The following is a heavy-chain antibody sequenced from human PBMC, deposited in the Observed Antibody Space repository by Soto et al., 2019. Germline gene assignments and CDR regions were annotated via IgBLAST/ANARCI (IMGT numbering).Heavy chain of an antibody. V-gene: IGHV4-4*07. J-gene: IGHJ3*02. CDR2: INTSGRT. CDR3: ARLHLPALQGAFDI. D-gene: IGHD2-2*01. CDR1: GGSINNDC. Sequence: SETLSLTCSVSGGSINNDCWTWIRPSDGKGLEWIGRINTSGRTTYNPSLKSRVTMSIDTSKNQFSLTLISVTAADTALYYCARLHLPALQGAFDIWGQGTMVTVSS.